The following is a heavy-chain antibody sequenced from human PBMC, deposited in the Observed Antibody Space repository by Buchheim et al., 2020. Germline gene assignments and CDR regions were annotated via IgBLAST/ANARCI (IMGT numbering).Heavy chain of an antibody. D-gene: IGHD1-26*01. CDR2: VYASGRT. CDR3: AGDRGSFLPFDY. Sequence: QVQLQESGPGLVKPSQTLSLTCTVSGDSISSGTYYWSWLRQPAGEGLEWIGRVYASGRTDYNPSLKSRVTISVDTSKTHFSLNLTSVTAADTAVYYCAGDRGSFLPFDYWGQGTL. CDR1: GDSISSGTYY. V-gene: IGHV4-61*02. J-gene: IGHJ4*02.